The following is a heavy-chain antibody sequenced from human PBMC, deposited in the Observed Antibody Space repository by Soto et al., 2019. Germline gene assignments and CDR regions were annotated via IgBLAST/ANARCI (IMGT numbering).Heavy chain of an antibody. CDR3: ARDMSYCSAGSCGLGV. J-gene: IGHJ6*02. CDR2: VSAYNGNT. D-gene: IGHD2-15*01. CDR1: GYTFTSYG. V-gene: IGHV1-18*01. Sequence: GASVKVSCKASGYTFTSYGISWVRQAPGQGLEWMGWVSAYNGNTNYAQKLQGRVTMTTDTSTSTAYMELRSLRSDDTAVYYCARDMSYCSAGSCGLGVWGQGTTVTVSS.